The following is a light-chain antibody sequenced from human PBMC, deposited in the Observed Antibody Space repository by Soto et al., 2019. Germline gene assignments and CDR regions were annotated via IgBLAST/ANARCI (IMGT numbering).Light chain of an antibody. Sequence: IQLTQSPSSLSASVGDRVTITCRASLGISSYLAWYQQKPGKAPKLLIYGATTRATDAPAKFRGRGSGTEFSLTISSLQSEDSETYYCQQYRSWPRTFGRGTKVEI. J-gene: IGKJ4*02. CDR3: QQYRSWPRT. CDR1: LGISSY. CDR2: GAT. V-gene: IGKV1-9*01.